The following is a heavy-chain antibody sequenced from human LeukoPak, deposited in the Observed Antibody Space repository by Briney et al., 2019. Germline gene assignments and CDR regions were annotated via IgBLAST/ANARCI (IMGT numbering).Heavy chain of an antibody. V-gene: IGHV3-72*01. CDR1: GFTFSDHQ. Sequence: GGSLRLSCAASGFTFSDHQMDWVRQAPGKGPDWVGRIRIKAKSYTTEYAESVQGRFTISRDDSKNSLYLQMNSLKTEDTAVYYCARGSELSWDYIAAAAVGYFQHWGRAPWSPSPQ. CDR2: IRIKAKSYTT. J-gene: IGHJ1*01. CDR3: ARGSELSWDYIAAAAVGYFQH. D-gene: IGHD6-13*01.